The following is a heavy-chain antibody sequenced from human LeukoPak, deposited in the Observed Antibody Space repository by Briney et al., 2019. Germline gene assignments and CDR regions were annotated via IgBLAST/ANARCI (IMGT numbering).Heavy chain of an antibody. CDR2: ISAYNGNT. D-gene: IGHD2-8*01. CDR1: GYTFTSYG. Sequence: ASVKVSCKASGYTFTSYGISWVRQAPGQGLEWMGWISAYNGNTNYAQKLQGRVTMTTDTSTSTAYMELRSLRSDDTAVYYCASRAYATTYYYYGMDVWGQGTTVTVSS. J-gene: IGHJ6*02. CDR3: ASRAYATTYYYYGMDV. V-gene: IGHV1-18*01.